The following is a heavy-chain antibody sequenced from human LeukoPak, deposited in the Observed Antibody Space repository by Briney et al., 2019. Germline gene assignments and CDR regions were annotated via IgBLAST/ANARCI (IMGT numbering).Heavy chain of an antibody. CDR1: GGSISGGGYS. CDR3: ARVGSTYYYGSGGLMDV. Sequence: SETLSLTCAVSGGSISGGGYSWSWIRQPPGKGLEWIGYIFYSGTTYYNPSLKSRITISVDTSKNQFSLELSSVTAADTAVYYCARVGSTYYYGSGGLMDVWGKGTTVTISS. CDR2: IFYSGTT. J-gene: IGHJ6*04. D-gene: IGHD3-10*01. V-gene: IGHV4-30-4*07.